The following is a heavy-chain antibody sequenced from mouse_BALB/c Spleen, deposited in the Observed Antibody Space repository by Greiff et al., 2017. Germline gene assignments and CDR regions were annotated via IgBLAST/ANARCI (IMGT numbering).Heavy chain of an antibody. CDR1: GFNIKDYY. J-gene: IGHJ4*01. CDR3: TDGYFAMDY. CDR2: IDPENGDT. D-gene: IGHD2-3*01. V-gene: IGHV14-4*02. Sequence: EVQLVESGAELVRSGASVKLSCTASGFNIKDYYMHWVKQRPEQGLEWIGWIDPENGDTEYAPKFQGKATMTADTSSNTAYLQLSSLTSEDTAVYYCTDGYFAMDYWGQGTSVTVSS.